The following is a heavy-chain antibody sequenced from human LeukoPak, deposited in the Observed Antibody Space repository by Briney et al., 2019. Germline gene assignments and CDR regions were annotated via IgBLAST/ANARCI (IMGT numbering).Heavy chain of an antibody. CDR1: GGTFSSYA. V-gene: IGHV1-69*13. CDR3: ARPRSTVTSLNAGAFDI. D-gene: IGHD4-17*01. CDR2: IIPIFGTA. Sequence: SVKVSCKASGGTFSSYAISWVRQAPGQGLEWMGGIIPIFGTANYAQKFQGRVTITADESTSTAYMELSSLRSEDTAVYYCARPRSTVTSLNAGAFDIWGQGTMVTVSS. J-gene: IGHJ3*02.